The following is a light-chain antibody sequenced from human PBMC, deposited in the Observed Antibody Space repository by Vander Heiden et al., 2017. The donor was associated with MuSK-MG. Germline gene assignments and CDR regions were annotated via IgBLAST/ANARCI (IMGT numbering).Light chain of an antibody. CDR2: KAS. J-gene: IGKJ3*01. CDR1: QSISSW. Sequence: DIQMTQSPSTLSASVGDRVTITCRASQSISSWLAWYQQKPEKAPKLLIYKASSLESGVPSRFSGSGSGTEFTLTISSLQPDDFATYYCQQDNSYVFTFGPGTKVDIK. V-gene: IGKV1-5*03. CDR3: QQDNSYVFT.